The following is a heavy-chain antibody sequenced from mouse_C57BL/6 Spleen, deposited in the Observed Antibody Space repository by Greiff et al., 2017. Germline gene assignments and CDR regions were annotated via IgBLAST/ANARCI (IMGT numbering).Heavy chain of an antibody. V-gene: IGHV5S21*01. CDR2: ISSGGDYI. D-gene: IGHD2-5*01. J-gene: IGHJ2*01. CDR1: GFTFSSYA. CDR3: ARASYYSNYFDY. Sequence: EVQLVESGEGLVKPGGSLKLSCAASGFTFSSYAMSWVRQTPEKRLEWVAYISSGGDYIYYADTVKGRFTISRDNARNTLYLQMSSLKSEDTAMYYCARASYYSNYFDYWGQGTTLTVSS.